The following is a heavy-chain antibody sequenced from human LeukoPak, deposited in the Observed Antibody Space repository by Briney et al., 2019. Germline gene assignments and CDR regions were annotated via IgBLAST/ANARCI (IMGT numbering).Heavy chain of an antibody. J-gene: IGHJ4*02. CDR3: AKSRSYSSSGGFDY. D-gene: IGHD6-6*01. V-gene: IGHV3-9*03. CDR1: GFTFDDYA. CDR2: ISWNSGSI. Sequence: GGSLRLSCAASGFTFDDYAMHWVRQAPGKGLEWVSGISWNSGSIGYADSVKGRFTISRDNAKNSLYLQMDSLRAEDMALYYCAKSRSYSSSGGFDYWGQGTLVTVSS.